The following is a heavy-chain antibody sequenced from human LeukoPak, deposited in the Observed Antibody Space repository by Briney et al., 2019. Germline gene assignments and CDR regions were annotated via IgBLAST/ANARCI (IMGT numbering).Heavy chain of an antibody. V-gene: IGHV3-33*01. J-gene: IGHJ4*02. D-gene: IGHD3-10*01. Sequence: GGSLRLSCSASGLTFSYYAIHWLREARGKGLEWVALIWSDGSNKYYAGSVKGRITISRDNSKNTVYLQMNSLRAEDTAVYYCARELFGSGSCPDGWGQGTLVTVSS. CDR1: GLTFSYYA. CDR3: ARELFGSGSCPDG. CDR2: IWSDGSNK.